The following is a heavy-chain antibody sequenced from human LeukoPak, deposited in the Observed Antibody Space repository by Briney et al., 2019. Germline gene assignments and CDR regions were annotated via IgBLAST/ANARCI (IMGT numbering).Heavy chain of an antibody. Sequence: SETLSLTCTVSGGSISSYYWSWIRQPPGKGLEWIGYIYYSGSTNYNPSLKSRVTMSVDTSKNQFSLKLSSVTAADTAVYYCARTRDYYDSSGYYYDYWGQGTLVTVSS. V-gene: IGHV4-59*08. CDR1: GGSISSYY. CDR2: IYYSGST. J-gene: IGHJ4*02. D-gene: IGHD3-22*01. CDR3: ARTRDYYDSSGYYYDY.